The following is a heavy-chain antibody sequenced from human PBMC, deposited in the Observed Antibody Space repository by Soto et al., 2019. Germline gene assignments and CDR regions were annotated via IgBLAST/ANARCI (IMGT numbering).Heavy chain of an antibody. J-gene: IGHJ4*02. CDR2: IYYSGST. D-gene: IGHD4-17*01. CDR3: AMTTVGYYFDY. Sequence: SETLSLTCTVSGGSISSSSYYWGWIRQPPGKGLEWIGSIYYSGSTYYNPSLKSRVTISVDTSKNQFSLKLSSVTAADTAVYYCAMTTVGYYFDYWGQGTLVTVSS. CDR1: GGSISSSSYY. V-gene: IGHV4-39*07.